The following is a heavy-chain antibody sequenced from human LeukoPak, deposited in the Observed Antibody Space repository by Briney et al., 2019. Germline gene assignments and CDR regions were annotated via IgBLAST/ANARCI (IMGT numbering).Heavy chain of an antibody. Sequence: GGSLRLSCAASGFTFDDYAMHWVRQAPGKGLEWVSGISWNSGSIGYADSVKGRFTISRDNSKNTLYLQMNSLRAEDTAVYYCARGLGGSALDIWGQGTMVTVSS. CDR2: ISWNSGSI. J-gene: IGHJ3*02. D-gene: IGHD3-16*01. CDR3: ARGLGGSALDI. V-gene: IGHV3-9*01. CDR1: GFTFDDYA.